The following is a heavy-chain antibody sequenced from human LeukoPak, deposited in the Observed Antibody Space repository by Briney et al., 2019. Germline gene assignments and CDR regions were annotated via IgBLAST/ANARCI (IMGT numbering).Heavy chain of an antibody. D-gene: IGHD6-13*01. V-gene: IGHV1-18*01. CDR3: ARGAAAGKVDPS. J-gene: IGHJ5*02. CDR2: ISAYNGNT. CDR1: GYTFTSYG. Sequence: ASVKVSCKASGYTFTSYGISGVRQAPGHGLEWMGWISAYNGNTNYAQKLQGRVHMNSDTSTSTAYMELRSLRSDDTAVYYCARGAAAGKVDPSWGQGTLVTVSS.